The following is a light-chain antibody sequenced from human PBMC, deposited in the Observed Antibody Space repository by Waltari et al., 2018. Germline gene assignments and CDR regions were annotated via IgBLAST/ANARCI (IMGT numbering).Light chain of an antibody. CDR1: QVIGNF. V-gene: IGKV1-27*01. CDR2: QAS. J-gene: IGKJ4*01. CDR3: HKYTSAPL. Sequence: DIQMTQSPSSLSASVGDSVTITCRPRQVIGNFLAWYQQKPGKVPNLLISQASPLQAGVPSRFSGSGSGTDFTLTISSLQPEDVATCYCHKYTSAPLFGGGTKVEI.